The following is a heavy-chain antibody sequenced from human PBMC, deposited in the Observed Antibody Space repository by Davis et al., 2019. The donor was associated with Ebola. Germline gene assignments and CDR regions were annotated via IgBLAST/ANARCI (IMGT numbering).Heavy chain of an antibody. Sequence: GGSLRLSCAASGFTFSSYAMSWVRQAPGKGLEWVSAISGSGGSTYYADSVKGRFTISRDNSKNTLYLQMNSLRAEDTAVYYCAKDVSYSSSRYYYYYGMDVWGQGTTVTVSS. J-gene: IGHJ6*02. CDR1: GFTFSSYA. V-gene: IGHV3-23*01. D-gene: IGHD6-6*01. CDR2: ISGSGGST. CDR3: AKDVSYSSSRYYYYYGMDV.